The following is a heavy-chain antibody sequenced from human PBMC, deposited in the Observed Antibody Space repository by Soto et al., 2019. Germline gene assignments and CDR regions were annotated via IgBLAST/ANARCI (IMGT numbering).Heavy chain of an antibody. V-gene: IGHV4-31*03. CDR3: AIGYFYGSGSDPTAYFYGMDV. Sequence: SETLSLTCTVSGGSISSGGYYWSWIRQHPGKGLEWIGYIYYSGSTYYNPSLKSRVTISVDTSKNQFSLKLSSVTAADTAVYYCAIGYFYGSGSDPTAYFYGMDVWGQGTTVTVS. CDR2: IYYSGST. D-gene: IGHD3-10*01. J-gene: IGHJ6*02. CDR1: GGSISSGGYY.